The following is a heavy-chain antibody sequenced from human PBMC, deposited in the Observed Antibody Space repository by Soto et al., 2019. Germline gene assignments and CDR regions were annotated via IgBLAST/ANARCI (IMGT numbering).Heavy chain of an antibody. V-gene: IGHV3-30*18. CDR2: ISYDGSNK. D-gene: IGHD6-13*01. J-gene: IGHJ4*02. Sequence: LRLSCAASGFTFSSYGMHWVRQAPGKGLEWVAVISYDGSNKYYADSVKGRFTISRDNSKNTLYLQMNSLRAEDTAVYYCAKEMEYSSSPIDYWGQGTLVTVS. CDR1: GFTFSSYG. CDR3: AKEMEYSSSPIDY.